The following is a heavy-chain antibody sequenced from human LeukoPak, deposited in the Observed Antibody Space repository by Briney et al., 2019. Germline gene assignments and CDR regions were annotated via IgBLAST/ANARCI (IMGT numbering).Heavy chain of an antibody. CDR1: GGSISTYY. J-gene: IGHJ3*02. Sequence: KPSETLSLTCTVSGGSISTYYWSWIRQSPGKGLEWIGSVYYSGSTNYSPSLKSRVRISVDTSKNQFSLELSSVTAADTAVYYCAVISTKHTFDIWGQGTMVTVSS. D-gene: IGHD5/OR15-5a*01. V-gene: IGHV4-59*08. CDR2: VYYSGST. CDR3: AVISTKHTFDI.